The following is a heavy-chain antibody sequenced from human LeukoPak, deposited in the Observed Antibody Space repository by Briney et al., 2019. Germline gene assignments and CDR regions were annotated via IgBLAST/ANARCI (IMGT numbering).Heavy chain of an antibody. D-gene: IGHD6-19*01. CDR2: TSSSSGYI. CDR3: ARDIAVAGTGPDY. J-gene: IGHJ4*02. CDR1: GFTFSSYS. V-gene: IGHV3-21*01. Sequence: GGSLRLSCAASGFTFSSYSINWVRQAPGKGLEWVSSTSSSSGYIFYADSVKGRFTISRDNAKNSLYLQMNSLRPEDTAVYYCARDIAVAGTGPDYWGQGTLVTVSS.